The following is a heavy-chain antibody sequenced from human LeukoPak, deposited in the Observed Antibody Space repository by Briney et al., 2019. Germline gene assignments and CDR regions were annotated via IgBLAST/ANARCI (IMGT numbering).Heavy chain of an antibody. CDR2: INPNSGGT. D-gene: IGHD6-6*01. V-gene: IGHV1-2*02. CDR1: GYTFTGYY. J-gene: IGHJ6*03. CDR3: ASSIAARLGYYYYYMDV. Sequence: ASVKVSCKASGYTFTGYYVHWVRQAPGQGLEWMGWINPNSGGTNYAQKFQGRVTMTRDTSISTAYMELSRLRSDDTAVYYCASSIAARLGYYYYYMDVWGKGTTVTVSS.